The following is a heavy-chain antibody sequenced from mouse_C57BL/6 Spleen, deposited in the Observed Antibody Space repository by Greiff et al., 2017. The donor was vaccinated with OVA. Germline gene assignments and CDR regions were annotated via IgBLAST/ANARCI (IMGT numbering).Heavy chain of an antibody. V-gene: IGHV14-2*01. CDR3: TRRGDYYGSSDWFAY. Sequence: EVQLQQSGAELVKPGASVKLSCTASGFNITDYYMHWVKQRTEQGLEWIGRIVPGGGGTKYAPKFKGKATITADTSSNTAYLQLSSLTSEDTAVYYCTRRGDYYGSSDWFAYWGQGTLVTVSA. CDR2: IVPGGGGT. J-gene: IGHJ3*01. D-gene: IGHD1-1*01. CDR1: GFNITDYY.